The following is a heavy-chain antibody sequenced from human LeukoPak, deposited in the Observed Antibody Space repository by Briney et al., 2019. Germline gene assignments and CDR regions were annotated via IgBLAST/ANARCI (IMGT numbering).Heavy chain of an antibody. J-gene: IGHJ4*02. CDR2: IYYSGST. CDR3: ARSPIGYGPQPKTFDY. Sequence: SETLSLTCTVSGGSISSSSYYWGWIRQPPGKGLEWIGSIYYSGSTYYNPSLKSRVTISVDTSKNQFSLKLSSVTAADTAVYYCARSPIGYGPQPKTFDYWGQGTLVTVSS. V-gene: IGHV4-39*01. CDR1: GGSISSSSYY. D-gene: IGHD1-1*01.